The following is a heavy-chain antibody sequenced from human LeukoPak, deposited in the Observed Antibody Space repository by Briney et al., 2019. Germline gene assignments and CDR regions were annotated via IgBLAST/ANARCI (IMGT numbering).Heavy chain of an antibody. CDR2: IYPVDSDT. J-gene: IGHJ4*02. Sequence: GESLKISCNASGYSFTTYCTGWVRQMPGKGLEWVGIIYPVDSDTRYSPSFQGQVTISPDKSISTAYLQRSGLKASRTALYFTARGGGGYCSGNICNAGEYWGQGTLVTVS. CDR3: ARGGGGYCSGNICNAGEY. D-gene: IGHD2-15*01. CDR1: GYSFTTYC. V-gene: IGHV5-51*01.